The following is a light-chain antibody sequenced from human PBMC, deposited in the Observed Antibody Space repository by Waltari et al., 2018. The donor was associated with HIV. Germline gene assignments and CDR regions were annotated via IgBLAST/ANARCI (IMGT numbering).Light chain of an antibody. J-gene: IGKJ4*01. V-gene: IGKV3D-20*01. Sequence: ELVLTQSPATLSLSPGEGATLSSGASPRVSSSSLAWYQQKPGLAPRLLISDASSRATGIPDRFSGSGSGTDFTLTISRLEPEDFAVYYCQQYGSSLLLTFGGGTKVEIK. CDR3: QQYGSSLLLT. CDR1: PRVSSSS. CDR2: DAS.